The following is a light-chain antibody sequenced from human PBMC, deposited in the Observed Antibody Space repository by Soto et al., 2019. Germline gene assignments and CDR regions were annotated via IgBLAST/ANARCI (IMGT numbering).Light chain of an antibody. CDR1: QSVRSTY. V-gene: IGKV3-15*01. J-gene: IGKJ4*01. CDR2: GVS. CDR3: QQYGDWPLT. Sequence: EIVMTQSPLTLSVSPGERATLSCRASQSVRSTYLAWYQQKPGQAPRLLIFGVSNRAAGIPARFSGSGSGTEFALTISSLQSEDFAVYYCQQYGDWPLTFGGGTKVEIK.